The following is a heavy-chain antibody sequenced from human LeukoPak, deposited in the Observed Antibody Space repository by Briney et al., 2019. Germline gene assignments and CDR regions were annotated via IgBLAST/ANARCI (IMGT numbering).Heavy chain of an antibody. Sequence: TGGSLRLSRAASGFTFSSYEIKWVHQAPGRGLEWVSCVSIIGSTLKYADSVKGRFPISRGNAKNSLYPQLNSLRAEETAVYYCARDLKGKYKDDFDIWGQGTMVPVSS. V-gene: IGHV3-48*03. CDR2: VSIIGSTL. CDR1: GFTFSSYE. CDR3: ARDLKGKYKDDFDI. D-gene: IGHD1-1*01. J-gene: IGHJ3*02.